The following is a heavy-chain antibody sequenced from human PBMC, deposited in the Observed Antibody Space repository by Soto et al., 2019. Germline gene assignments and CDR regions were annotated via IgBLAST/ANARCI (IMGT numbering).Heavy chain of an antibody. CDR1: GFTFDDYA. CDR2: ISWNSGSI. D-gene: IGHD3-16*02. J-gene: IGHJ4*02. V-gene: IGHV3-9*01. CDR3: AKDMITFGGVIANFDY. Sequence: EVQLVESGGGLVQPGRSLRLSCADSGFTFDDYAMHWVRQAPGKGLEWVSGISWNSGSIGYADSVKGRFTISRDNAKNSLSLQMNSLRAEDTALYYCAKDMITFGGVIANFDYWGQGTLVTVSS.